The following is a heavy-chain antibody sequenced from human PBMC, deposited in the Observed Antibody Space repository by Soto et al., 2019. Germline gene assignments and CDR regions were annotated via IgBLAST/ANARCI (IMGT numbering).Heavy chain of an antibody. CDR3: AREGYYDFWSGNYTRGVFDP. D-gene: IGHD3-3*01. Sequence: SETLSVTCAVSGGSISSSNWWSWVRQPPGKGLEWIGEIYHSGSTNYNPSLKSRVTMSVDKSKNQFSLKLSSVTAADTAVYYCAREGYYDFWSGNYTRGVFDPWGQGTLVTVSS. CDR1: GGSISSSNW. CDR2: IYHSGST. V-gene: IGHV4-4*02. J-gene: IGHJ5*02.